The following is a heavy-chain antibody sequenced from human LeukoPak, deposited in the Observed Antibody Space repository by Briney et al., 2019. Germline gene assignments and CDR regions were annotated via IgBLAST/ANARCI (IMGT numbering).Heavy chain of an antibody. D-gene: IGHD2-2*02. CDR3: GRGFSIVPAGIPDY. Sequence: GGSLRLSCAASGFTFGSYWMHWVRQAPGKGLVWVSRINTDGGSTTYADSVKGRFTISRDNAKDTLYLQMNSLRAEDTAVYYCGRGFSIVPAGIPDYWGLGTLVTVSS. J-gene: IGHJ4*02. CDR1: GFTFGSYW. CDR2: INTDGGST. V-gene: IGHV3-74*01.